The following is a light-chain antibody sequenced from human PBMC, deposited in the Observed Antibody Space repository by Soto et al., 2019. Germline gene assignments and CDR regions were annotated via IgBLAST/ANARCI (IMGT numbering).Light chain of an antibody. CDR3: QQYDTYWT. V-gene: IGKV1-5*03. CDR2: KAS. CDR1: QSISNW. J-gene: IGKJ1*01. Sequence: DIHVTQSPSTLSASVGDRVMIACRASQSISNWLAWYQQKPGKAPNLLIYKASSLKSGVPSRFSGSGSGTEFTLTISSLQTDDFATYYCQQYDTYWTFGQGTKVDIK.